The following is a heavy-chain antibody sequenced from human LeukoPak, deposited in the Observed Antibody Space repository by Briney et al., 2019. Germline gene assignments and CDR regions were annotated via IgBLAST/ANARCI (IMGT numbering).Heavy chain of an antibody. V-gene: IGHV1-18*01. Sequence: ASVKVSCKASGYTFTSYGISWVRQAPGQGLEWMGRISAYNGNTNYAQKLQGRVTMTTDTSTSTAYMELRSLRSDDTAVYYCARDRCSGGSCYSAGFDYWGQGTLVTVSS. D-gene: IGHD2-15*01. CDR3: ARDRCSGGSCYSAGFDY. J-gene: IGHJ4*02. CDR2: ISAYNGNT. CDR1: GYTFTSYG.